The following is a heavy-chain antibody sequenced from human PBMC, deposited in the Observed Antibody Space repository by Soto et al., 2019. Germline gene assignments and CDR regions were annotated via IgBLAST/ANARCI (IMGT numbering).Heavy chain of an antibody. V-gene: IGHV4-30-4*01. CDR2: IYYSGST. CDR1: GGSISSGDYY. D-gene: IGHD2-2*02. J-gene: IGHJ5*02. CDR3: ARVIPKGYCRSTSCYKQNWFDP. Sequence: SETLSLTCTVSGGSISSGDYYWSWIRQPPGKGLEWIGYIYYSGSTYYNPSLKSRVTISVDTSKNQFSLKLSSVTAADTAVYYCARVIPKGYCRSTSCYKQNWFDPWGQGTLVTVSS.